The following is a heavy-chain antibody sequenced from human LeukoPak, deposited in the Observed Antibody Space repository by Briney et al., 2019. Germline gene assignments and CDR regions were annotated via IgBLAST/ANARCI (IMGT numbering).Heavy chain of an antibody. D-gene: IGHD1-26*01. CDR2: ISSSSSYI. Sequence: GGSLRLSCAASGFTVSSNYMNWVRQAPGKGLEWVSSISSSSSYIYYADLVKGRFTISRDNSKNTIYLQMNSLRAEDTAVYYCAKDGGNYYYSGMDVWGQGATVTVSS. V-gene: IGHV3-21*04. CDR3: AKDGGNYYYSGMDV. CDR1: GFTVSSNY. J-gene: IGHJ6*02.